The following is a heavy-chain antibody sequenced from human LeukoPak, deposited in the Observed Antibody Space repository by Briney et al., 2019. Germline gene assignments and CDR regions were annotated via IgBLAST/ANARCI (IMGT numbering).Heavy chain of an antibody. J-gene: IGHJ5*02. D-gene: IGHD6-6*01. CDR2: SYYSGST. Sequence: SETLSLTCIVSGGSISSYYWSWIRQPPGKGLEWIGYSYYSGSTNYNPSLKSRVTISVDTSKNQFSLKLSSVTAADTAVYYRARHKEYNSIYGWFDPWGQGTLVIVSS. V-gene: IGHV4-59*08. CDR1: GGSISSYY. CDR3: ARHKEYNSIYGWFDP.